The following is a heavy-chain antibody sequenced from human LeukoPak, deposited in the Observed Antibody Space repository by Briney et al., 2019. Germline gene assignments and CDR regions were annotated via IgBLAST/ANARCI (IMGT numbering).Heavy chain of an antibody. Sequence: PSETLSLTCTVSGGSISSYYWSWIRQPPGKGLEWIGEINHSGGTNYNPSLKTRVTISVDTSKNQFSLKLSSVTAADTAIYYCARGSRWTRKYYFDFWGQGTLVTVSS. CDR3: ARGSRWTRKYYFDF. J-gene: IGHJ4*02. CDR2: INHSGGT. D-gene: IGHD5-24*01. CDR1: GGSISSYY. V-gene: IGHV4-34*01.